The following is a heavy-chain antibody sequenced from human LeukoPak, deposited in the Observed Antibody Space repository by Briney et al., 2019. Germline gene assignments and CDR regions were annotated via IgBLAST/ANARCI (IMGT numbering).Heavy chain of an antibody. Sequence: GESLKISCKGSGYSLTSYWIGWVRQMPGKGLEWMGIIYPGDSDTRYSPSFQGQVTISADKSISTAYLQWSSLKASDTAMYYCASRRTTGTTKDAFDIWGQGTMVTVSS. V-gene: IGHV5-51*01. CDR1: GYSLTSYW. CDR2: IYPGDSDT. CDR3: ASRRTTGTTKDAFDI. J-gene: IGHJ3*02. D-gene: IGHD1-1*01.